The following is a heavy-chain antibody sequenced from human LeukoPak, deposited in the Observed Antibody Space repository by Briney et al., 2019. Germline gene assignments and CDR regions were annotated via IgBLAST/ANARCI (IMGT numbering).Heavy chain of an antibody. J-gene: IGHJ4*02. CDR2: IYYTGGT. D-gene: IGHD6-19*01. V-gene: IGHV4-59*08. Sequence: SETLSLTCTVSGGSIGSDYWTWIRQPSGKGLEYIGYIYYTGGTNYNPSLKSRVTISVDTSKNQSSLKLSSVTAADTAVYFCAKYGNSGWVIDNWGQGTLVTVSS. CDR3: AKYGNSGWVIDN. CDR1: GGSIGSDY.